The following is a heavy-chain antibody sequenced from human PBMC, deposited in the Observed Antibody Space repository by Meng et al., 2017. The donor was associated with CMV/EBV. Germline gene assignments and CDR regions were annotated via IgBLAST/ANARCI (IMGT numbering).Heavy chain of an antibody. V-gene: IGHV3-48*03. D-gene: IGHD3-3*01. CDR2: INRGDSVI. Sequence: GGSLRLSCSSSTFTLSNHDMNWVRQAPGKGLEWLSHINRGDSVIAYADSVRGRFTISRDIAKNSLYLQMNSLRVEGTALYYCTKDQGISGYSMDVWGQGTTVTVSS. CDR3: TKDQGISGYSMDV. CDR1: TFTLSNHD. J-gene: IGHJ6*02.